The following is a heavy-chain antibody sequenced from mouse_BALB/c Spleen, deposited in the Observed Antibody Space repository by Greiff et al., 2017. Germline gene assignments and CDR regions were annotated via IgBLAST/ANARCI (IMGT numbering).Heavy chain of an antibody. V-gene: IGHV5-12-1*01. CDR2: ISSGGGST. CDR1: GFAFSSYD. CDR3: ARHYYGSSHWYFDV. J-gene: IGHJ1*01. Sequence: EVKVEESGGGLVKPGGSLKLSCAASGFAFSSYDMSWVRQTPEKRLEWVAYISSGGGSTYYPDTVKGRFTISRDNAKNTLYLQMSSLKSEDTAMYYCARHYYGSSHWYFDVWGAGTTVTVSS. D-gene: IGHD1-1*01.